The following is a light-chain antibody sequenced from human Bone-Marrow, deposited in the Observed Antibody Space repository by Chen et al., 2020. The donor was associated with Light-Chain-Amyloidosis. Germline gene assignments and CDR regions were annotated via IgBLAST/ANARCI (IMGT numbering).Light chain of an antibody. CDR3: QSADSSGTYEVI. Sequence: SYELTQPPSVSVSPGQTARITCSGDDLPTKYAYWYQQKPGPAPVLVIHRDPERTWWLSERFSGSSSGKTATLTISGVQAEDEADYHCQSADSSGTYEVIFGGGTKLTVL. J-gene: IGLJ2*01. CDR1: DLPTKY. V-gene: IGLV3-25*03. CDR2: RDP.